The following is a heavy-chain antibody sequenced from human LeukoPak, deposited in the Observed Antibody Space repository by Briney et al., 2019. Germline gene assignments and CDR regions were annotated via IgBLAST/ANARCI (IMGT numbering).Heavy chain of an antibody. CDR1: GYTFTGYG. V-gene: IGHV1-18*01. J-gene: IGHJ4*02. CDR2: ISAYNGNT. D-gene: IGHD3-10*01. Sequence: EASVKVSCKASGYTFTGYGISWVRQAPGQGLEWMGWISAYNGNTNYAQKLQGRVTMTTDTSTSTAYMELRSLRSDDTAVYYCARDRMVRGVHKMGLGYWGQGTLVTVSS. CDR3: ARDRMVRGVHKMGLGY.